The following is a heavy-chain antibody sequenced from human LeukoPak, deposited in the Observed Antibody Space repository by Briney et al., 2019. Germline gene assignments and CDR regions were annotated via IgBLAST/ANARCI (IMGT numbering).Heavy chain of an antibody. J-gene: IGHJ4*02. CDR3: ARNDYGNYWDY. CDR2: ISALNGNT. V-gene: IGHV1-18*01. D-gene: IGHD4-17*01. Sequence: GSVKVSCKVSGYTFTNYGITWVRQAPGQGLEWMGWISALNGNTNYAQKLQGRVTMTTDTSTSTAYMELRSLRSDDTAVYYCARNDYGNYWDYWGQGTLVTVSS. CDR1: GYTFTNYG.